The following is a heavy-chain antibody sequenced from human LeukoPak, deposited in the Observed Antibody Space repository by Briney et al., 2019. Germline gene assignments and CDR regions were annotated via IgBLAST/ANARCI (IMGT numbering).Heavy chain of an antibody. V-gene: IGHV3-11*04. CDR1: GFIFSNYY. J-gene: IGHJ5*02. Sequence: PGGSLRLSCAASGFIFSNYYMSWIRQAPGKGLEWVSYISSSGGTIYYADSVKGRFIISRDNTKNSLYLQLNSLRVDDTAVYYCARHGYNYSLFDPWGQGTLVTVSS. CDR2: ISSSGGTI. CDR3: ARHGYNYSLFDP. D-gene: IGHD5-18*01.